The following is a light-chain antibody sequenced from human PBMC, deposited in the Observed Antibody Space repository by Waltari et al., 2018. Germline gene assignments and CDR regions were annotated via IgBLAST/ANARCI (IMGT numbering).Light chain of an antibody. CDR2: EGS. Sequence: QSALTQPASVSGSPGQSITTSCTGTSRDVGTYNLVSWYQYHSGKGTKVMIYEGSKRPSGVSNRFSGSESGNTASLTISGLQAEDEADYYCCSYAGGTTSVLFGGGTKLTVL. CDR3: CSYAGGTTSVL. V-gene: IGLV2-23*01. CDR1: SRDVGTYNL. J-gene: IGLJ2*01.